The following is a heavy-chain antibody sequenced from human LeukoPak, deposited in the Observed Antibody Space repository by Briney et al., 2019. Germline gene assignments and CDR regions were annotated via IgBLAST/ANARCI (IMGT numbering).Heavy chain of an antibody. D-gene: IGHD1-26*01. CDR2: LDWENDK. V-gene: IGHV2-70*11. J-gene: IGHJ4*02. CDR1: GFSLTASGMC. Sequence: SGPTLVNPTQTLTLTCTFSGFSLTASGMCVNWIRQPPGKALEWLARLDWENDKYYSTSLKTRLTISKDTSRNQVVLTMTNMDPVDTATYYCARLKWGSKSFDYWGQGTLVTVSS. CDR3: ARLKWGSKSFDY.